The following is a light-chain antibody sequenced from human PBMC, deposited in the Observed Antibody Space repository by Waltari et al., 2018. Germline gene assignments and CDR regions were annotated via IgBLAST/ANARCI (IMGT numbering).Light chain of an antibody. CDR3: QHYVRLPAT. J-gene: IGKJ1*01. V-gene: IGKV3-20*01. Sequence: EIVLTQSPGILSLSPGERATLSCRASQSVSRTLAWYQQRPGQAPRLLIYGASSRATGIPDWFRGGGSGTDFSLTISRLEPEDFAVYYCQHYVRLPATFGQGTKVEIK. CDR2: GAS. CDR1: QSVSRT.